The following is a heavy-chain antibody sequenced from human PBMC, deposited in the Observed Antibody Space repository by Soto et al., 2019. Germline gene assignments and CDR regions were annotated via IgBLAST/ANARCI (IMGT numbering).Heavy chain of an antibody. J-gene: IGHJ5*02. CDR1: GGTLSSYA. CDR2: IIPIFGTA. D-gene: IGHD2-2*01. CDR3: ARPKLKTCSSTSCTPYNWFDP. Sequence: SVKVSCKASGGTLSSYAISWVRQAPGQGLEWMGGIIPIFGTANYAQKFQGRVTITADESTSTAYMELSSLRSEDTAVYYCARPKLKTCSSTSCTPYNWFDPWGQGTLVTVSS. V-gene: IGHV1-69*13.